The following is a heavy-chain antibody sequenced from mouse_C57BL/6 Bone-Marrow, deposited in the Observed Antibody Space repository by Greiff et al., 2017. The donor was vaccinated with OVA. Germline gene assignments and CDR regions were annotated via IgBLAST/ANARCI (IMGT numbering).Heavy chain of an antibody. Sequence: VQLQQSGPGLVAPSQSLSIPCTVSGFSLTSYAISWVRQPPGKGLEWLGVIWTGGGTNYNSALKSRLSISKDNSKSQVFLKMNSLQTDDTARYYCARNPNYYGSSYPYYFDYWGQGTTLTVSS. J-gene: IGHJ2*01. D-gene: IGHD1-1*01. CDR1: GFSLTSYA. CDR3: ARNPNYYGSSYPYYFDY. V-gene: IGHV2-9-1*01. CDR2: IWTGGGT.